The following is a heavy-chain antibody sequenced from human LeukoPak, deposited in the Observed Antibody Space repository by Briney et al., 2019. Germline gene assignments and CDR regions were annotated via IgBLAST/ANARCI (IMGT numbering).Heavy chain of an antibody. V-gene: IGHV3-21*01. D-gene: IGHD2-15*01. CDR1: GFTFTSYN. CDR2: ISTSSSYI. Sequence: GGSLRLSCAASGFTFTSYNMNWVRQAPGKGLEWVSSISTSSSYIYYADSVKGRFTISRDSAKNSLYLQMNSLRAEDTAVYYCARLGWRSSGSPYYFDYWGQGTLVTVSS. J-gene: IGHJ4*02. CDR3: ARLGWRSSGSPYYFDY.